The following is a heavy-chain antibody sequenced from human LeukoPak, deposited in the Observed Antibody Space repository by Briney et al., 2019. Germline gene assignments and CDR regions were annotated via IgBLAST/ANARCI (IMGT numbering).Heavy chain of an antibody. J-gene: IGHJ6*02. Sequence: ASVTVSCKASGYTFSGYYMHWVRQAPGQGLEWMGRINPNSGGTNYAQKFQGRVTMTRDTSISTAYMELSRLRSDDTAVYYCARRKYYGSEYYYDGMDLWGQGTTVTVSS. CDR1: GYTFSGYY. V-gene: IGHV1-2*06. CDR3: ARRKYYGSEYYYDGMDL. D-gene: IGHD3-10*01. CDR2: INPNSGGT.